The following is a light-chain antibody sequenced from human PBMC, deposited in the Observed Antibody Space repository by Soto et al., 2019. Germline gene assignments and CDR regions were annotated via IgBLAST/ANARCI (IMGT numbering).Light chain of an antibody. CDR2: GAS. CDR1: QSVSSN. J-gene: IGKJ1*01. V-gene: IGKV3-15*01. CDR3: QQYNNWPPWT. Sequence: EIVMTQSPATLSVSPGERATLSCRASQSVSSNLAWYQQKPGQAPRLLIYGASTRATGVPARFSGSGSGTEFTLTISSMQSDDFVVDYCQQYNNWPPWTFGQGTKVEI.